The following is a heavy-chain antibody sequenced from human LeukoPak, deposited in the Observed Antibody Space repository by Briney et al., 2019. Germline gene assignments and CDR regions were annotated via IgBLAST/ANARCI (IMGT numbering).Heavy chain of an antibody. CDR1: GGSISSGSYY. Sequence: SETLSLTCTVSGGSISSGSYYWSWIRQPAGKGLEWIGRIYTSGSTNYNPSLKSRVTISVDTSKNQFSLKLSSVTAADTAVYYCARGNEGYDSRWFDPWGQGTLVTVSS. V-gene: IGHV4-61*02. CDR3: ARGNEGYDSRWFDP. J-gene: IGHJ5*02. CDR2: IYTSGST. D-gene: IGHD5-12*01.